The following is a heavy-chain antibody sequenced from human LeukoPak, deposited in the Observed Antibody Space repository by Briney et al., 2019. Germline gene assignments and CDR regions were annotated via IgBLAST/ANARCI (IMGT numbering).Heavy chain of an antibody. D-gene: IGHD6-19*01. Sequence: PGGSLRLSCAASGFTFSSYAMSWVRQAQGKGLEWVSTISGSDGSTSYADSVKSRLTTSTENSKNTLYLRMNSLRAEDNAAYYYAKDSTFLAVAGTSSCWGQGALVSV. J-gene: IGHJ1*01. CDR1: GFTFSSYA. V-gene: IGHV3-23*01. CDR3: AKDSTFLAVAGTSSC. CDR2: ISGSDGST.